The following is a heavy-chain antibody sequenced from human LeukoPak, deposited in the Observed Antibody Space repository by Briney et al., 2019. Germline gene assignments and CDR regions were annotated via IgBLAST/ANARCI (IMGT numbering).Heavy chain of an antibody. CDR1: GFTFSSYA. Sequence: GGSLRLSCAAPGFTFSSYAMSWVRQAPGKGLEWVSAISGSGGSTYYADSVKGRFTISRDNSKNTLYLQMNSQRAEDTAVYYCAKAEYVVVAATGNYWGQGTLVTVSS. J-gene: IGHJ4*02. D-gene: IGHD2-15*01. CDR2: ISGSGGST. CDR3: AKAEYVVVAATGNY. V-gene: IGHV3-23*01.